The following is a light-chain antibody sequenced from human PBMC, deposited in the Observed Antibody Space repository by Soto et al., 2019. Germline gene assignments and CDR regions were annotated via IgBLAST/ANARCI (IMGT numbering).Light chain of an antibody. J-gene: IGKJ4*01. CDR3: QKFSAVTT. CDR2: AAS. CDR1: QAIYNY. V-gene: IGKV1-27*01. Sequence: DIQMTQSPSSLSASVGDRVTITCRGSQAIYNYLAWYQQKPGKVPTLLISAASTLQSGVPSRFSGSGSGTDFTLTISSLQPEDVATYYCQKFSAVTTFGGGTKVEI.